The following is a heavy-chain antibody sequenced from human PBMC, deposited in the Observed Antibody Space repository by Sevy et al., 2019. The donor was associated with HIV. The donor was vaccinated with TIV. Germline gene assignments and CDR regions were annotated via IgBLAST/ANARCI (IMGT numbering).Heavy chain of an antibody. V-gene: IGHV4-59*08. CDR1: GGSINSDH. CDR2: VYYTGGT. CDR3: ARRNDFAI. Sequence: GSLSLTCTVSGGSINSDHWNWIRQPPGKGLEWIGYVYYTGGTNYNPSLKNRVTISVDRTKNQFSLKLTSVTAADTAVYYCARRNDFAIWGQGTMVTVSS. J-gene: IGHJ3*02.